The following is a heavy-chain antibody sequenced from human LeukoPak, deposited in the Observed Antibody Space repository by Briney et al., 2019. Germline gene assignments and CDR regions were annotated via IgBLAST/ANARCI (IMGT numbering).Heavy chain of an antibody. D-gene: IGHD1-1*01. CDR1: GFTFSDYY. V-gene: IGHV3-11*06. Sequence: GGSLRLSCAASGFTFSDYYMSWIRQAPGKGLEWVSSISSSSSYIYYADSVKGRFTISRDNAKNSLYLQMNSLRAEDTAVYYCARDTTSPLRFFDYWGQGTLVTVSS. CDR2: ISSSSSYI. J-gene: IGHJ4*02. CDR3: ARDTTSPLRFFDY.